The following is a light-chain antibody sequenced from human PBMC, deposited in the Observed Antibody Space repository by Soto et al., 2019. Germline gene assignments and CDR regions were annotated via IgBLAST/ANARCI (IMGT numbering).Light chain of an antibody. CDR2: AAS. J-gene: IGKJ1*01. CDR3: QQSYNSPQT. Sequence: DLPMTQSPSSPSSSVGNEVTNTFRASQTIMTYLNWYQLKPGKPPRLLIYAASSLQSGVPSRFSGSGSGTDFTLTISSLQPEDFATYSCQQSYNSPQTFGQGTKVDI. V-gene: IGKV1-39*01. CDR1: QTIMTY.